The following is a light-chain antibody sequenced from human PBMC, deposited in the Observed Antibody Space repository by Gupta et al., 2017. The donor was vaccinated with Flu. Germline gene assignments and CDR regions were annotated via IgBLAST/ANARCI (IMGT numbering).Light chain of an antibody. CDR2: DDS. J-gene: IGLJ3*02. V-gene: IGLV3-21*03. Sequence: SSVLTQPPSVSVAPGTTARIRCGGTNTRSQSVHWYQRTPGQAPVLVVYDDSDRPSGIPERFSASNSGNTATLTTSRVEDGDEADYYCQVWDSSSDLWVFGGGTKLTVL. CDR1: NTRSQS. CDR3: QVWDSSSDLWV.